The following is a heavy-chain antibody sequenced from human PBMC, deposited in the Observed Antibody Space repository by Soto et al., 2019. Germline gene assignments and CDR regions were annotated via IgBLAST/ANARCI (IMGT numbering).Heavy chain of an antibody. Sequence: EEQLVESGGRLVQPGGSLRLSCAASGFSIRDYWMTWVRQAPGKGLDWVANLKQDGSEKFYVDSLKGRFTISRDNAKNSVYLLMNSLRADDTAVYYCARGKDGRRAGTYYFDMDVWVKGTTVTLSS. CDR3: ARGKDGRRAGTYYFDMDV. CDR2: LKQDGSEK. V-gene: IGHV3-7*01. CDR1: GFSIRDYW. J-gene: IGHJ6*03. D-gene: IGHD1-1*01.